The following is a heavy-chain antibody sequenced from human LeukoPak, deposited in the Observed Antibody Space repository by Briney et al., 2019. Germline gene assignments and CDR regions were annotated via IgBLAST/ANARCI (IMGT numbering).Heavy chain of an antibody. D-gene: IGHD3-10*01. CDR2: IYYSGST. CDR3: ASLRPYGSGSYPGYYFDY. V-gene: IGHV4-39*01. Sequence: SETLSLTCTVSGGSISSSSYYWGWIRQPPGKGLEWIGSIYYSGSTYYNPSLKSRVTVSVDTSKNQFSLKLSSVTAADTAVYYCASLRPYGSGSYPGYYFDYWGQGTLVTVSS. J-gene: IGHJ4*02. CDR1: GGSISSSSYY.